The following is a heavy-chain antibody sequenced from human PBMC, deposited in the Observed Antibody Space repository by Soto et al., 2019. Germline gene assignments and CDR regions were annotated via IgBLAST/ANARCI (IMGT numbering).Heavy chain of an antibody. Sequence: GSLRLSCAASGFTFSPYAMTWVRQAPGKGLEWVSSISGSGGNTNYADPVKGRFTVSRDNSKRTLSLQMNSLTEEDTAIYYCAKGLRRLLRTQYYYGLDVWGRGTTVTVSS. CDR1: GFTFSPYA. V-gene: IGHV3-23*01. J-gene: IGHJ6*02. CDR2: ISGSGGNT. CDR3: AKGLRRLLRTQYYYGLDV. D-gene: IGHD3-16*01.